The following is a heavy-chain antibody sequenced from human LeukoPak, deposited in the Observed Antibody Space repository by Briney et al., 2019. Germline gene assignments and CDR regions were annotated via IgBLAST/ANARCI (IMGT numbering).Heavy chain of an antibody. V-gene: IGHV3-30*02. CDR1: GLTFRNYG. J-gene: IGHJ4*02. CDR3: AKRLVGHELDY. D-gene: IGHD6-19*01. CDR2: IWYDGSNK. Sequence: GGSLRLSCAASGLTFRNYGMHWVRQAPGKGLEWVAIIWYDGSNKYYADSVKGRFTISRDNSKNTLYLQMSSLRAEDTAVYYCAKRLVGHELDYWGQGTLVTVSS.